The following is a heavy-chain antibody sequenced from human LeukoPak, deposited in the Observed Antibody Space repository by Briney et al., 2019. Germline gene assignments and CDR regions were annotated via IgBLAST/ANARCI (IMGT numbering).Heavy chain of an antibody. V-gene: IGHV1-69*13. CDR2: IIPIFGTA. Sequence: SVKVSCKASGGTFSSYAISWVRQAPGQGLEWMGGIIPIFGTANYAQKFQGRVTITADESTSTAYMELSSLRSEDTAVYYCASHPFHDYGDYEEQYYFDYWGQGTLVTVSS. CDR3: ASHPFHDYGDYEEQYYFDY. CDR1: GGTFSSYA. D-gene: IGHD4-17*01. J-gene: IGHJ4*02.